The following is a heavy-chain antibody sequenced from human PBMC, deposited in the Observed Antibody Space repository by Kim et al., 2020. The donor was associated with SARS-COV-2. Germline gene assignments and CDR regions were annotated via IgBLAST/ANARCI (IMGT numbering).Heavy chain of an antibody. CDR1: GGSFSGYY. CDR3: AGLSVKHWYFDL. Sequence: SETLSLTCTVYGGSFSGYYWSWIRQPLGQGLEWIGEVNHSGATNYSPSLKSRVTVSVDTSKNQLSLTLTSATAADTDVYYCAGLSVKHWYFDLWGRGTLVTVSS. V-gene: IGHV4-34*01. CDR2: VNHSGAT. J-gene: IGHJ2*01.